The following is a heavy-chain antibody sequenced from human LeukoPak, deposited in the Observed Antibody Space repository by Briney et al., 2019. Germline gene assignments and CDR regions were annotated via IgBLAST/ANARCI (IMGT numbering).Heavy chain of an antibody. Sequence: GGSLRLSCAASGFTLSSYSMNWVRQAPGKGLEWVSYISSSSSTIYYADSVKGRFTISRDNAKNSLYLQMNSLRAEDTAMYYCARDIRLVVAASYYYYMDVWGQGTLVTVSS. V-gene: IGHV3-48*01. CDR2: ISSSSSTI. CDR1: GFTLSSYS. J-gene: IGHJ6*03. D-gene: IGHD2-15*01. CDR3: ARDIRLVVAASYYYYMDV.